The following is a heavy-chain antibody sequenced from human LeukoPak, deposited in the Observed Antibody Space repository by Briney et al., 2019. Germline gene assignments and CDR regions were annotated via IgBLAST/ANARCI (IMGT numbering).Heavy chain of an antibody. D-gene: IGHD3-10*01. CDR2: INGDGSAT. J-gene: IGHJ6*03. Sequence: GGSLRLSCAASGSTFSRNWMHWVRQTPGKGLVWVSRINGDGSATTYADPVAGRFTISRDNAKNTIYLQMTSLRAEDTAVYYCARGVRGIISYYYYYMDLWGKGTTVTVSS. V-gene: IGHV3-74*01. CDR3: ARGVRGIISYYYYYMDL. CDR1: GSTFSRNW.